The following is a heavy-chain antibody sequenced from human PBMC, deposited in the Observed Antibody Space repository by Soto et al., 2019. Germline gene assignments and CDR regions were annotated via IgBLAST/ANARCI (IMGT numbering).Heavy chain of an antibody. CDR1: CYTFPSYG. D-gene: IGHD3-10*01. V-gene: IGHV1-18*01. Sequence: SVKESFRDSCYTFPSYGISWVRQAPGQGLEWMGWISAYNGNTNFAQKLQGRVTMTTDTSTSTAYMELRSLRSDATAVYYCAGSGSYYAPFDYWGQGTLVTVSS. J-gene: IGHJ4*02. CDR3: AGSGSYYAPFDY. CDR2: ISAYNGNT.